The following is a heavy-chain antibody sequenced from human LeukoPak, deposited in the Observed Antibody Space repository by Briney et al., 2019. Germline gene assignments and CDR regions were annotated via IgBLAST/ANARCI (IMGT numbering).Heavy chain of an antibody. D-gene: IGHD3-22*01. CDR2: ISSSSSYI. CDR1: GFTFSSYS. V-gene: IGHV3-21*01. J-gene: IGHJ4*02. Sequence: PGGSLRLSCAASGFTFSSYSMNWVRQAPGKGLEWVSSISSSSSYIYYADSVKGRFTISRDNAKNSLYLQMNSLRAEDTAVYYCALLDYYDSSGYPDHCWGQGTLVTVSS. CDR3: ALLDYYDSSGYPDHC.